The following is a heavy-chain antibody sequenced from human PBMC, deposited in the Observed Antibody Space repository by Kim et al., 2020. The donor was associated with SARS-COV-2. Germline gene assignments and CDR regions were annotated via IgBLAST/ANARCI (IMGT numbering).Heavy chain of an antibody. CDR1: GGSISSSNW. CDR3: ARWAEVEWLLYRPQDAFDI. V-gene: IGHV4-4*02. D-gene: IGHD3-3*01. CDR2: IYHSGST. Sequence: SETLSLTCAVSGGSISSSNWWSWVRQPPGKGLEWIGEIYHSGSTNYNPSLKSRVTISVDKSKNQFSLKLSSVTAADTAVYYCARWAEVEWLLYRPQDAFDIWGQGTMVTVSS. J-gene: IGHJ3*02.